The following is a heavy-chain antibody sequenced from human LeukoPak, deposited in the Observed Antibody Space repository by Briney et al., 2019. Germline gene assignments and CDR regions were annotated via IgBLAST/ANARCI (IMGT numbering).Heavy chain of an antibody. CDR3: ARDTLTKGIAAAGLRRFDP. Sequence: GASVKVSCKASGYTFTSYGISWVRQAPGQGLEWMGWISAYNGNTNYAQKLQGRVTMTTDTSTSTAYMELRSLRSDDTAVYYCARDTLTKGIAAAGLRRFDPWGQGALVTVSS. CDR1: GYTFTSYG. J-gene: IGHJ5*02. CDR2: ISAYNGNT. D-gene: IGHD6-13*01. V-gene: IGHV1-18*01.